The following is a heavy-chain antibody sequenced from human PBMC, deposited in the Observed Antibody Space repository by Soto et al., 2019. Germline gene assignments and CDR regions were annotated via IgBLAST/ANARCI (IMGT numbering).Heavy chain of an antibody. CDR2: IWYDGSNK. D-gene: IGHD1-26*01. CDR3: ARDSGSYYPYFDY. V-gene: IGHV3-33*01. J-gene: IGHJ4*02. CDR1: GFTFSSYG. Sequence: LRLSCAASGFTFSSYGMHWVRQAPGKGLEWVAVIWYDGSNKYYADSVKGRFTISRDNSKNTLYLQMNSLRAEDTAVYYCARDSGSYYPYFDYWGQGTLVPVSS.